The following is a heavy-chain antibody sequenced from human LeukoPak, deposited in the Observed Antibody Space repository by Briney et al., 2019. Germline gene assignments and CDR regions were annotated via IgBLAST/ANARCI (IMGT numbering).Heavy chain of an antibody. V-gene: IGHV4-39*01. CDR3: ARRAREFGWVFDY. CDR1: GGSISSTSFY. Sequence: SETLSLTCSVSGGSISSTSFYWGWIRRPPGKGLEWIASIYYSGTTHYNPSLKSRVTMSVDTSKNQFSLKLSSVTAADTAVYYCARRAREFGWVFDYWGQGTLVTVSS. CDR2: IYYSGTT. J-gene: IGHJ4*02. D-gene: IGHD3-10*01.